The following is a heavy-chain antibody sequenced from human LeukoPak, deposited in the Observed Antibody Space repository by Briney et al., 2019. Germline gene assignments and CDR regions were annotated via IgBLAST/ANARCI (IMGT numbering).Heavy chain of an antibody. D-gene: IGHD3-10*01. J-gene: IGHJ4*02. V-gene: IGHV4-59*12. CDR1: GGSISSYY. CDR3: AREAPISDSGSYYKSLGY. CDR2: IYYSGST. Sequence: SETLSLTCTVSGGSISSYYWSWIRQPPGKGLEWIGYIYYSGSTNYNPSLKSRVTISVDTSKNQFSLKLRSVTAADTAVYYCAREAPISDSGSYYKSLGYWGQGTLVTVSS.